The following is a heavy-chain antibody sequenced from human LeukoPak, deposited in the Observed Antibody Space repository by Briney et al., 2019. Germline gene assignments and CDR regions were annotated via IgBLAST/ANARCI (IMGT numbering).Heavy chain of an antibody. V-gene: IGHV3-15*07. CDR3: TTERGGPTPDC. CDR1: GFTFNNAW. CDR2: IKSKSDGGAT. Sequence: GGSLRLSCAASGFTFNNAWMNWVRQAPGKGLEWVGRIKSKSDGGATDYPASVKGRFTISRDDSKNTLYLQMNSLKTEDTAVYYCTTERGGPTPDCWGQGTLVTVSS. J-gene: IGHJ4*02. D-gene: IGHD4-23*01.